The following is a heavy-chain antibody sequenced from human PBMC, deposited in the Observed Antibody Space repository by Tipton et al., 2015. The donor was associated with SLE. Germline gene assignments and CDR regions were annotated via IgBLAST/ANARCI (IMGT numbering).Heavy chain of an antibody. CDR3: ARYRILYPYYFDC. J-gene: IGHJ4*02. D-gene: IGHD2/OR15-2a*01. V-gene: IGHV3-21*01. Sequence: SLRLSCAASGFIFRGNNMNWVRQAPGKGLEWVASIDTGGGYISYGDSVKGRFTISRDNAENSVFLQMNGLRAEDTAIYSCARYRILYPYYFDCWGQGTLVTVSS. CDR2: IDTGGGYI. CDR1: GFIFRGNN.